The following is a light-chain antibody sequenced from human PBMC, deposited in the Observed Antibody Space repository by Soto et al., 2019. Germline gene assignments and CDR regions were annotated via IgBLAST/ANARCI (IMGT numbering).Light chain of an antibody. CDR3: ATWDDSLNGPV. CDR2: GDN. V-gene: IGLV1-44*01. CDR1: SSSIGRNF. J-gene: IGLJ1*01. Sequence: QSVLTQPPSASGTPGQRVTISCSGSSSSIGRNFVSWYQQLPGTAPKLLIYGDNQRPSGVPDRLSGSKSGTSASLAISGLQSEDEADYYCATWDDSLNGPVFGTGTKLTVL.